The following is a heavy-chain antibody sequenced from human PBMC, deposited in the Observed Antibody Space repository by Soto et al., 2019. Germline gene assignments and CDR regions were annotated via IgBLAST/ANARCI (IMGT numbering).Heavy chain of an antibody. V-gene: IGHV4-59*02. D-gene: IGHD1-1*01. J-gene: IGHJ5*02. CDR2: IYYTGRT. Sequence: SETLSLTCTVSGGSVNNYYWSWVRLSPGKGLEWIGYIYYTGRTNYNPSLESRVTISVDTSKNQFSLKLRSVTAADTAVYYCARDSSNSWYSPMDPWRQRILVSVSS. CDR1: GGSVNNYY. CDR3: ARDSSNSWYSPMDP.